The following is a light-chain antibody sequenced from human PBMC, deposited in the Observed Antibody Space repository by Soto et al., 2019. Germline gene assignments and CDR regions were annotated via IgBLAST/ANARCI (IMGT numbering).Light chain of an antibody. CDR2: DAS. CDR3: LQHSSYPRT. V-gene: IGKV1-17*01. CDR1: QDINKN. J-gene: IGKJ1*01. Sequence: DIQMTQSPSSLSASVGDRVTITCQASQDINKNLIWYQQKPGKAPKLLIYDASDLETGVPSRFSGSGSGTEFTLTISSLQPEDFATYYCLQHSSYPRTFGQGTRWIS.